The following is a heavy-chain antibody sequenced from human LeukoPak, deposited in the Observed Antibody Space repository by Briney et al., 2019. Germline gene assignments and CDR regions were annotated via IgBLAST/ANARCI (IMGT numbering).Heavy chain of an antibody. CDR1: GGSISSSSYY. CDR3: ASPQESDFWSGYCY. CDR2: IYYSGST. J-gene: IGHJ4*02. V-gene: IGHV4-39*07. D-gene: IGHD3-3*01. Sequence: PSETLSLTCTVSGGSISSSSYYWGWIRQPPGKGLEWIGSIYYSGSTNYNPSLKSRVTISVDTSKSQFSLKLSSVTAADTAVYYCASPQESDFWSGYCYWGQGTLVTVSS.